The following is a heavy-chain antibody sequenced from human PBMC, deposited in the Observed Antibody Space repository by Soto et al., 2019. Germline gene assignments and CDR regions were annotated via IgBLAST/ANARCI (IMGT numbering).Heavy chain of an antibody. Sequence: PSETLSLTCTVSGGSVSSGSYYWSWIRQPPGKGLEYIGYLYYSGSTNYNPSLKSQVTISVDTPKNQFSLKLTSVTAADTAIYYCARGQAFWTGYYRMPYYFDYWGQGTLVTVSS. V-gene: IGHV4-61*01. D-gene: IGHD3-3*01. CDR1: GGSVSSGSYY. CDR2: LYYSGST. CDR3: ARGQAFWTGYYRMPYYFDY. J-gene: IGHJ4*02.